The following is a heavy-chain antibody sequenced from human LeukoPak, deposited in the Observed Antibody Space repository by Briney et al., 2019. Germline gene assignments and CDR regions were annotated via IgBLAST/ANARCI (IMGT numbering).Heavy chain of an antibody. CDR1: GGSFSTYY. CDR2: ITHSGST. V-gene: IGHV4-34*01. CDR3: ATPQRDTVRYLDL. D-gene: IGHD4-17*01. Sequence: SETLSLTCAVYGGSFSTYYWSWIRQPPGKGLEWIGEITHSGSTNYSPSLKSRVTISLDMSKNQFSLRLASVTAADTAVYYCATPQRDTVRYLDLWGRGTLVTVSS. J-gene: IGHJ2*01.